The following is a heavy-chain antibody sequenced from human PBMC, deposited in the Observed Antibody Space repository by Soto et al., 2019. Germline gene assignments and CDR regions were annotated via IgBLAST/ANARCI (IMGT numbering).Heavy chain of an antibody. J-gene: IGHJ6*02. V-gene: IGHV5-51*01. CDR1: GYSLPSYW. CDR3: GCRGLVATGFYGMDV. CDR2: IYPGYSDT. Sequence: PGESLKISCKGSGYSLPSYWIGRVRQMPRKGVGWMGIIYPGYSDTRYSPSFQGQVTLSADKSISTAYLQWRSLKASGTAMYYCGCRGLVATGFYGMDVWGQGTTVTVSS. D-gene: IGHD5-12*01.